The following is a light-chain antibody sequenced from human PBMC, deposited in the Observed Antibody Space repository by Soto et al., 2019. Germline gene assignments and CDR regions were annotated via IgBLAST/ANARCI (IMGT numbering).Light chain of an antibody. V-gene: IGLV8-61*01. J-gene: IGLJ2*01. CDR2: SGD. CDR3: VLYMKGDIRV. Sequence: QTVVTLEASLSVSPGGTVTLTCGLTSGSVSSRYYPSWYQQDPGQTPRTLIYSGDIRSSGVPDRFSGSILGSKAALTITGAQADDESVYYCVLYMKGDIRVFGGGTQLTVL. CDR1: SGSVSSRYY.